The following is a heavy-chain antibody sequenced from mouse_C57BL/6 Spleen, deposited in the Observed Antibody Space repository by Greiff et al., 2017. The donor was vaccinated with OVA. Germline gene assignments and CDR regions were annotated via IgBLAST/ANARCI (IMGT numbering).Heavy chain of an antibody. V-gene: IGHV1-52*01. J-gene: IGHJ2*01. CDR3: ARGNDGPDFDY. CDR1: GYTFTSYW. D-gene: IGHD2-3*01. CDR2: IDPSDSET. Sequence: QVQLKQPGAELVRPGSSVKLSCKASGYTFTSYWMQWVKQRPIQGLEWIGNIDPSDSETHYNQKFKDKATLTVDKSSSTAYMQLSSLTSEDSAVYYCARGNDGPDFDYWGQGTTLTVSS.